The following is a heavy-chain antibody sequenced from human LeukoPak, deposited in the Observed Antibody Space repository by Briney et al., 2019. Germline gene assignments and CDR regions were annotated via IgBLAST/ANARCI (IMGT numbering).Heavy chain of an antibody. D-gene: IGHD3-22*01. Sequence: SETLSLTCAFSGGSISSSNYSWDWIRQPPGKGLEWIATIYYSGITYYNPSLQSRVSTSLDTSKNQFSLKLTSVTAADTAVYYCARAYYYNSSGSLDPWGQGTLVTVSS. V-gene: IGHV4-39*07. CDR1: GGSISSSNYS. CDR2: IYYSGIT. J-gene: IGHJ5*02. CDR3: ARAYYYNSSGSLDP.